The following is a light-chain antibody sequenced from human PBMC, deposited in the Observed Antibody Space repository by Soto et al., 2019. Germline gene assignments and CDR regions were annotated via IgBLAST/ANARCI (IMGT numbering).Light chain of an antibody. CDR3: QQYNNFWT. V-gene: IGKV1-5*01. Sequence: DIQMTQSPSALSASGGDRVTITCRASQRISSWLAWYQEKPGKAPRLLIYDASYLERGVPSRFSGSGSGTEFTLTISDLQPDDLGTYYCQQYNNFWTFGPGNKVEI. CDR2: DAS. J-gene: IGKJ1*01. CDR1: QRISSW.